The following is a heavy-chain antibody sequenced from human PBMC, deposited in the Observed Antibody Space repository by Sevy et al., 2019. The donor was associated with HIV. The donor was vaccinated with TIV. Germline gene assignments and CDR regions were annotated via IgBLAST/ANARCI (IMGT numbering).Heavy chain of an antibody. CDR1: GFTFSDFW. Sequence: GGSLRLSCEVSGFTFSDFWMTWVRQSPGKGLEWVAYINQDERHINLLDSVRGRFTISRDNAKNSLYLQMDSLRAEDTAIYYCARDPAGGALDRWGQGTLVTVSS. J-gene: IGHJ5*02. V-gene: IGHV3-7*01. CDR2: INQDERHI. CDR3: ARDPAGGALDR. D-gene: IGHD1-26*01.